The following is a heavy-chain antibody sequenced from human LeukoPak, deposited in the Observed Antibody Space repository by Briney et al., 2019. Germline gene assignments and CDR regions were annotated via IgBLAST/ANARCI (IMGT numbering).Heavy chain of an antibody. CDR3: AKDDSSGYPDFDY. CDR1: GFIFSSYD. V-gene: IGHV3-23*01. D-gene: IGHD3-22*01. J-gene: IGHJ4*02. Sequence: GGSLRLSCAASGFIFSSYDMSWVRQAPGKGLECVSAISGSGGRTYYADSVKGRFTISRDNSKNTLYLQMNSLRAEDTAVYYCAKDDSSGYPDFDYWGQGTLVTVSS. CDR2: ISGSGGRT.